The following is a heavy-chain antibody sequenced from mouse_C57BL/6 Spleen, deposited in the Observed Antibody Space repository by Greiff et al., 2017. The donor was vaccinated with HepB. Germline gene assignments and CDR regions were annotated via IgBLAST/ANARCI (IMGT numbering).Heavy chain of an antibody. CDR1: GFSLTSYG. Sequence: VQLKESGPGLVAPSQSLSITCTVSGFSLTSYGVHWVRQPPGKGLEWLVVIWSDGSTTYNSALKSRLSISKDNSKSQVFLKMNSLQTDDTAMYYCARQGPSTVVNAMDYWGQGTSVTVSS. J-gene: IGHJ4*01. CDR2: IWSDGST. D-gene: IGHD1-1*01. CDR3: ARQGPSTVVNAMDY. V-gene: IGHV2-6-1*01.